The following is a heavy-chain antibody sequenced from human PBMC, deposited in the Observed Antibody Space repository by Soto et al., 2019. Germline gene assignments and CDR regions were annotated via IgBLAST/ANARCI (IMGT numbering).Heavy chain of an antibody. V-gene: IGHV4-38-2*02. D-gene: IGHD3-22*01. CDR1: GYSISSGYY. CDR2: IYHSGST. CDR3: ARDPPDSSGYYYFGY. J-gene: IGHJ4*02. Sequence: SETLSLTCAVSGYSISSGYYWGWIRQPPGKGLEWIGSIYHSGSTYYNPSLKSRVTISVDTSKNQFSLKLSSVTAADTAVYYCARDPPDSSGYYYFGYWGQGTLVTVSS.